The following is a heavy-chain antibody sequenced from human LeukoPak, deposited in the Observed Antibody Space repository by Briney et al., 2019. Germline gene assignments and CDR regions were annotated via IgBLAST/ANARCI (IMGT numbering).Heavy chain of an antibody. Sequence: GGSLRLSCAASGFTFSNYWMSWVRQAPGKGLEWVANMNRDGSEKNYVDSVKGRFTISRDNAKNSLYLQMNSLRAEDTAVYYCARDLQLVSLDYWGQGTLVTVSS. J-gene: IGHJ4*02. D-gene: IGHD6-6*01. V-gene: IGHV3-7*01. CDR3: ARDLQLVSLDY. CDR2: MNRDGSEK. CDR1: GFTFSNYW.